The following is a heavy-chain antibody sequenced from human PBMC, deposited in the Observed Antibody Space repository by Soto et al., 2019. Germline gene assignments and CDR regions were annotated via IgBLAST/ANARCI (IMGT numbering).Heavy chain of an antibody. CDR1: GYTFTSYG. D-gene: IGHD3-22*01. Sequence: ASVKVSCKASGYTFTSYGMSWVRQAPGQGLEWMGWICAYNGNTNYAQKLQGRVTMTTDTSTSTAYMELRSLRSDDTAVYYCASSGRGYYDSSGYYNRDFRYYFDYWGQGTLVTVSS. CDR2: ICAYNGNT. V-gene: IGHV1-18*01. CDR3: ASSGRGYYDSSGYYNRDFRYYFDY. J-gene: IGHJ4*02.